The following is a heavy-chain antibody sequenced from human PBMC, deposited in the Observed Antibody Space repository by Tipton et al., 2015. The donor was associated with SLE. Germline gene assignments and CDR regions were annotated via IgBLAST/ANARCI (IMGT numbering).Heavy chain of an antibody. CDR1: GGSISSSSYY. Sequence: TLSLTCTVSGGSISSSSYYWGWIRQPPGKGLEWIGSIYYSGSTYYNPSLKSRVTISVDKSKNQFSLKLSSVTAAYTAVYYCARVYSSSSEYFDLWGRGTLVTVSS. J-gene: IGHJ2*01. CDR2: IYYSGST. CDR3: ARVYSSSSEYFDL. D-gene: IGHD6-6*01. V-gene: IGHV4-39*07.